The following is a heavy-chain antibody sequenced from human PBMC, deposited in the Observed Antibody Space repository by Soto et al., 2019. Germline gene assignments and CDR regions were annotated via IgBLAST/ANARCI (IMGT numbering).Heavy chain of an antibody. CDR2: IWYDGSNK. J-gene: IGHJ4*02. V-gene: IGHV3-33*01. CDR1: GFTFSSYG. D-gene: IGHD4-17*01. CDR3: ARTPDENYGDYANYFDY. Sequence: GGSLRLSCAASGFTFSSYGMHWVRQAPGKGLEWVAVIWYDGSNKYYADSVKGRFTISRDNSKNTLYLQMNSLRAEDTAVYYCARTPDENYGDYANYFDYWGQGTLVTVSS.